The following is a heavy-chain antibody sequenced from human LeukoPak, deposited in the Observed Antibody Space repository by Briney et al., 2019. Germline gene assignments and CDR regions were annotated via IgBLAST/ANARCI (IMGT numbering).Heavy chain of an antibody. J-gene: IGHJ3*02. D-gene: IGHD2-21*02. CDR3: ARAHSIAAFVVTAIDESHDAFDI. V-gene: IGHV3-33*01. CDR1: GFTFSSYG. CDR2: IWYDGSNK. Sequence: GGSLRLSCAASGFTFSSYGMHWVRQAPGKGLEWVAVIWYDGSNKYYADSVKGRFTISRDNSKNTLYLQMNSLRAEDTAVYYCARAHSIAAFVVTAIDESHDAFDIWGQGTMVTVSS.